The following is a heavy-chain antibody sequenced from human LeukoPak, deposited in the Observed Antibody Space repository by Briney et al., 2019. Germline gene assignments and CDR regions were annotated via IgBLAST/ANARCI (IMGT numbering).Heavy chain of an antibody. CDR1: GFTFSSYT. J-gene: IGHJ4*02. V-gene: IGHV3-21*01. D-gene: IGHD6-13*01. Sequence: GGSLRLSCAASGFTFSSYTMNWVRQAPGKGLEWVSSISSSSSYIYYADSVKGRFTISRDNAKNSLYLQINSLRAEDTAVYYCARDPGSSSYADYWGQGTLVTVSS. CDR2: ISSSSSYI. CDR3: ARDPGSSSYADY.